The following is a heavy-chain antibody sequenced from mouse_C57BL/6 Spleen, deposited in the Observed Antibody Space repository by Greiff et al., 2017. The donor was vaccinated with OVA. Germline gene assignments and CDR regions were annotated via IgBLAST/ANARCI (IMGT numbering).Heavy chain of an antibody. Sequence: EVQGVESGGGLVQPGGSLSLSCAASGFTFTDYYMSWVRQPPGQALEWMGFIRNKANGYTTAYSASVKARFTTSRATSQTILYLQMKALRAEDSATYYYARYLLDVERYYYAMEYWGQGASVTVSS. V-gene: IGHV7-3*01. J-gene: IGHJ4*01. CDR2: IRNKANGYTT. CDR3: ARYLLDVERYYYAMEY. CDR1: GFTFTDYY.